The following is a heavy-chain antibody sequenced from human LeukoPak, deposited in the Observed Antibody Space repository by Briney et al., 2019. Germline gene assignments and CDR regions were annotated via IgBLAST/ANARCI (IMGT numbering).Heavy chain of an antibody. CDR3: ARPRSGHHRRWFDP. CDR1: GGSFSGYY. D-gene: IGHD2-15*01. CDR2: INHSGST. V-gene: IGHV4-34*01. Sequence: SETLSLTCAVYGGSFSGYYWSWIRQPPGKGLEWIGEINHSGSTNYNPSLKSRVTISVDTSKNQFSLKQSSVTAADTAVYYCARPRSGHHRRWFDPWGQGTLVTVSS. J-gene: IGHJ5*02.